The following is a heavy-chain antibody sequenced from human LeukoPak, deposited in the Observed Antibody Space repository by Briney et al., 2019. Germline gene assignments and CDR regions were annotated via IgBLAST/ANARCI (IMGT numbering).Heavy chain of an antibody. J-gene: IGHJ4*02. D-gene: IGHD6-13*01. CDR2: INHSGST. V-gene: IGHV4-34*01. CDR3: ARAWYSSSWLDY. Sequence: PSETLSLTCAVYGGSFSGYYWSWIRQPPGEGLEWIGEINHSGSTNYNPSLKSRVTISVDTSKNQFSLKLSSVTAADTAVYYCARAWYSSSWLDYWGQGTLVTVSS. CDR1: GGSFSGYY.